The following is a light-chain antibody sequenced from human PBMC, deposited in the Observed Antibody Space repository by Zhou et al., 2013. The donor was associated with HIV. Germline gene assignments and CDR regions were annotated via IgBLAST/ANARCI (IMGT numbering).Light chain of an antibody. Sequence: AIRMTQSPSSFSASTGDRVTITCRASQGISSYLAWYQQKPGKAPNLLIYDASTLQSGVPSRFSGSGSGTDFTLTISCLQSEDFATYYCQQYYSYPSFSQGTKLDIK. J-gene: IGKJ2*01. V-gene: IGKV1-8*01. CDR3: QQYYSYPS. CDR2: DAS. CDR1: QGISSY.